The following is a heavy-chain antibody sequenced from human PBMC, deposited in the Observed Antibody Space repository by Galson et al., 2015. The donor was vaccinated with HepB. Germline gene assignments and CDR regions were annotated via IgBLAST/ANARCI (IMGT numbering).Heavy chain of an antibody. CDR3: TRDFRSASCGD. V-gene: IGHV3-11*01. Sequence: LRLSCAASGFTFSDYYMSWIRQAPGKGLEWVAYIRSGDTFYADSVKGRFTISRDDAKNSLFLQMNSLTAEDTAVYYCTRDFRSASCGDWGQGTLVTVSS. CDR1: GFTFSDYY. D-gene: IGHD3-3*01. J-gene: IGHJ4*02. CDR2: IRSGDT.